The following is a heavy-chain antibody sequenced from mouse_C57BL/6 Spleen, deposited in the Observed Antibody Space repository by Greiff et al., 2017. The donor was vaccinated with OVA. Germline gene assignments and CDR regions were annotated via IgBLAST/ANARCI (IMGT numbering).Heavy chain of an antibody. D-gene: IGHD1-1*01. V-gene: IGHV1-42*01. CDR1: GYSFTGYY. J-gene: IGHJ4*01. CDR2: INPSTGGT. CDR3: ARRGGNYGSRRGDAMDY. Sequence: EVQLQQSGPELVKPGASVKISCKASGYSFTGYYMNWVKQSPEKSLEWIGEINPSTGGTTYNQKFKAKATLTVDKSSSTAYMQLKSLTSEDSAVYYCARRGGNYGSRRGDAMDYWGQGTSVTVSS.